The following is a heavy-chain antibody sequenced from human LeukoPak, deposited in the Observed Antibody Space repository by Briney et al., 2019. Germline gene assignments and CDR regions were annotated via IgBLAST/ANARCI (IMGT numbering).Heavy chain of an antibody. CDR3: ARQEADFWSGYSDY. CDR1: GGSISGSSYY. D-gene: IGHD3-3*01. CDR2: IYYSGST. Sequence: PSETLSLTCTVSGGSISGSSYYWGWIRQPPGKGLEWIGNIYYSGSTYYNPSLKSRVTISVDTSKNQFSLKLSSVTAADTAVYYCARQEADFWSGYSDYWGQGTLVTVSS. J-gene: IGHJ4*02. V-gene: IGHV4-39*01.